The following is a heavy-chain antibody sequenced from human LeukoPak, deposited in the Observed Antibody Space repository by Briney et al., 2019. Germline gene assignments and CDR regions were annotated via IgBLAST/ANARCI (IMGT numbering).Heavy chain of an antibody. CDR2: ISYDGSDK. CDR1: GFTFSRYA. Sequence: GGSLRLSCAASGFTFSRYAMHWVRQAPGKGLEGGAVISYDGSDKYYADSVKGRFTISRDNSKNTLYLQMNSLRAEDTAVYYCARGPTPVYYYYGMDVWGQGTTVTVSS. CDR3: ARGPTPVYYYYGMDV. V-gene: IGHV3-30*04. J-gene: IGHJ6*02.